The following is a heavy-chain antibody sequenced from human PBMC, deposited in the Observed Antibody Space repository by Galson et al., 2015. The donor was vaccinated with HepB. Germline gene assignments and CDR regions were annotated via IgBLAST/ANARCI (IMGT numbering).Heavy chain of an antibody. Sequence: SETLSLTCTVSGGSISSYYWSWIRQPPGKGLEWIGYIYYSGSTNYNPSLKSRVTISVDTSKNQFSLKLSSVTAADTAVYYCARGFEYSSFFSRRGSSALESNWFDPWGQGTLVTVSS. CDR3: ARGFEYSSFFSRRGSSALESNWFDP. D-gene: IGHD6-6*01. CDR2: IYYSGST. V-gene: IGHV4-59*01. CDR1: GGSISSYY. J-gene: IGHJ5*02.